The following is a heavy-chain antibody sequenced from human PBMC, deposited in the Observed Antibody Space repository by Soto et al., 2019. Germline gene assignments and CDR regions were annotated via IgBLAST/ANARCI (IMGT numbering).Heavy chain of an antibody. J-gene: IGHJ4*02. CDR3: ARGRASGSYYLLDY. Sequence: ASVKVSCKASGDTFTTYDINWVRQATGHGLEWMGWINPNSGNIGYAQRFQGRVTMTRDTAIRTAYMEVSSLRSDDTAVYYCARGRASGSYYLLDYWGQGALVTVSS. CDR2: INPNSGNI. CDR1: GDTFTTYD. D-gene: IGHD3-10*01. V-gene: IGHV1-8*01.